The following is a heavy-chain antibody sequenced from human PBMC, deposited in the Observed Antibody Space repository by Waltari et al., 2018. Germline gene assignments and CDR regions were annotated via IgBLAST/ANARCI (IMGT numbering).Heavy chain of an antibody. V-gene: IGHV1-69*13. Sequence: QVQLVQSGAEVKKPGSSVKVSCKASGGTFSSYAISWVRQAPGQGLEWMGGNIPIFGTANYAQKIQGRVTITADESTSTAYMELSSLRSEDTAVYYCASLRDGYNFHFDYWGQGTLVTVSS. J-gene: IGHJ4*02. D-gene: IGHD5-12*01. CDR3: ASLRDGYNFHFDY. CDR1: GGTFSSYA. CDR2: NIPIFGTA.